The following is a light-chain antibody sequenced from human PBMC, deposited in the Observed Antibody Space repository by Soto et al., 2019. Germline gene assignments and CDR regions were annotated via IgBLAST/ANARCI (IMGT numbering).Light chain of an antibody. J-gene: IGLJ2*01. CDR1: SFNIGSNS. CDR3: AAWDDRLTGHVV. Sequence: QSVLTQPPSASGTPGQRVTISCSGSSFNIGSNSVNWYQQLPGSAPKLLIYSNNQRPSGVPDRFSGSKSGTSASLAISGLQSEDESDYYSAAWDDRLTGHVVFGGGTKLTVL. CDR2: SNN. V-gene: IGLV1-44*01.